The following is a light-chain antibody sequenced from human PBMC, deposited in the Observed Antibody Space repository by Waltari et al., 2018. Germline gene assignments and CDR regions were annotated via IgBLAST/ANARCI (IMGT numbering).Light chain of an antibody. Sequence: EIVLTQSPATLSLSPGERATLSCRASQSVSSYLAWYQQKPGQAPRLLFYYAYTRATGIPDMFIGSGSGTDFTLTISSLEPEDFAVYYCQQRFSWPTFGQGAKVEIK. CDR3: QQRFSWPT. CDR2: YAY. CDR1: QSVSSY. J-gene: IGKJ1*01. V-gene: IGKV3-11*01.